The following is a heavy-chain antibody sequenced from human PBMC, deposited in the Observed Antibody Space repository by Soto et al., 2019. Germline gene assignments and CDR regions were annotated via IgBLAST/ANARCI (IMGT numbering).Heavy chain of an antibody. J-gene: IGHJ6*02. CDR1: GFTFSSYS. Sequence: GGSLRLSCAASGFTFSSYSMNWVRQAPGKGLEWVSSISSSSSYIYYADSVKGRFTISRDNAKNSLYLQMNSLRAEDTAVYYCARAFGAAQIDYYYYYGMDFWGQRTTVIGSS. D-gene: IGHD3-10*01. V-gene: IGHV3-21*01. CDR2: ISSSSSYI. CDR3: ARAFGAAQIDYYYYYGMDF.